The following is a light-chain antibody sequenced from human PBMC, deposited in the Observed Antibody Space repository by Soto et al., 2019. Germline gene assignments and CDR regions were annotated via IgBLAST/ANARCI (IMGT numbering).Light chain of an antibody. Sequence: EIVLTQSPGTLSLSPGERATLSCRTSQSVSNNYLAWYQQKPGQAPRLLIYGASSRATGVPDRFSGSGSGTEFTLTISSLQPEDFATYYCQQLKSYPITFGQGTRLEIK. J-gene: IGKJ5*01. CDR2: GAS. V-gene: IGKV3-20*01. CDR1: QSVSNNY. CDR3: QQLKSYPIT.